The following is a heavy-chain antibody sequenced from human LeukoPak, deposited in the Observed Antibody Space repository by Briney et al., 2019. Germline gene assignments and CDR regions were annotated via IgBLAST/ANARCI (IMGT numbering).Heavy chain of an antibody. CDR3: ARRNWNGKYTFDY. CDR2: ISSSGSTI. D-gene: IGHD1-1*01. J-gene: IGHJ4*02. V-gene: IGHV3-48*03. CDR1: GFTFSSYE. Sequence: PGGSLRPSCAASGFTFSSYEMSWVRQAPGKGLEWVSYISSSGSTIYYADSVKGRFTISRDNAKNSLYLQMNSLRAEDTAVYYCARRNWNGKYTFDYWGQGTLVTVSS.